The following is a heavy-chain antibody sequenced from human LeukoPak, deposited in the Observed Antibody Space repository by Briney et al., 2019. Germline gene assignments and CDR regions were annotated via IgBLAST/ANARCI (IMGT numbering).Heavy chain of an antibody. Sequence: ASVKVSCKASGYTFTSYYMHWVRQAPGQGLEWMGMINPSGGSTSYAQKFQGRVTMTRDTSISTAYMELSRLRSDDTAVYYCARRWDYGDYPLLFDYWGQGTLVTVSS. CDR2: INPSGGST. V-gene: IGHV1-46*01. CDR1: GYTFTSYY. J-gene: IGHJ4*02. CDR3: ARRWDYGDYPLLFDY. D-gene: IGHD4-17*01.